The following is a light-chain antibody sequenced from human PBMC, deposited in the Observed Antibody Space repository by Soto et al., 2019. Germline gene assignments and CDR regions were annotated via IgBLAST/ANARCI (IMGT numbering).Light chain of an antibody. V-gene: IGLV2-23*02. J-gene: IGLJ1*01. CDR3: CSYAGSSTYV. CDR1: SSDVGSYNL. CDR2: EVS. Sequence: QSVLTQAASVSGSPGQSITISCTGTSSDVGSYNLVSWYQQHPGKAPKLMIYEVSKRPSGVSNRFSGSKSGNTASLTISGPQAEDEADYYCCSYAGSSTYVFGTGTKVTVL.